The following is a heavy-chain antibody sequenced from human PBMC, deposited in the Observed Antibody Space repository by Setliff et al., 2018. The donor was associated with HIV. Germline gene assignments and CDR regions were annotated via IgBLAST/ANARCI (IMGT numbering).Heavy chain of an antibody. D-gene: IGHD6-13*01. V-gene: IGHV3-9*01. CDR2: IHWNSGTK. CDR3: ARGTSRTSWYDFDY. J-gene: IGHJ4*02. CDR1: GFTFGDYS. Sequence: PGGSLRLSCAGSGFTFGDYSMHWVRQAPGKGLEWVSGIHWNSGTKGYADSVKGRFIISRDNAKNFVYLQVNSLRAEDTALYYCARGTSRTSWYDFDYWGQGTLVTVSS.